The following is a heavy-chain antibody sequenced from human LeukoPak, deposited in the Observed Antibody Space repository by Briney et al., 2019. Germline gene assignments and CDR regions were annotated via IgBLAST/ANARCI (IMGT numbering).Heavy chain of an antibody. CDR2: IKSKTDGGTT. CDR1: GFTFSNAW. D-gene: IGHD3-10*01. V-gene: IGHV3-15*01. Sequence: KPGGSLRLSCAASGFTFSNAWMSWVRQAPGKGLEWVGRIKSKTDGGTTDYAAPVKGRFTISRDDSNNTLYLQMNSLKTEDTAVYYCTTDKGRKLLWFGELPSYYFDYWGQGTLVTVSS. CDR3: TTDKGRKLLWFGELPSYYFDY. J-gene: IGHJ4*02.